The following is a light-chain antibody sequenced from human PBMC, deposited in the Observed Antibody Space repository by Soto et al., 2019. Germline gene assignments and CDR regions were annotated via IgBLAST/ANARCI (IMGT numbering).Light chain of an antibody. CDR2: DNN. Sequence: QSVLTQPPSVSATPGQRVTISCSGSSSDIGDNYVSWFQQLPGTAPKLVIYDNNKRPSGIPDRFSGSKPGTSATLGITGLQTGDEADYYCGTWDTTLSAGVFGTGTKVTVL. CDR3: GTWDTTLSAGV. J-gene: IGLJ1*01. CDR1: SSDIGDNY. V-gene: IGLV1-51*01.